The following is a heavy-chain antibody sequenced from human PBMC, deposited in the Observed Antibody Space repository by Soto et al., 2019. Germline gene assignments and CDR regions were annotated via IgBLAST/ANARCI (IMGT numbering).Heavy chain of an antibody. V-gene: IGHV4-61*01. D-gene: IGHD5-12*01. CDR3: ARGMDIVATLSFDY. CDR1: GGSVSSGSYY. CDR2: IYNSGST. J-gene: IGHJ4*02. Sequence: SETLSLTCTVSGGSVSSGSYYWSWIRQPPGKGLEWIGNIYNSGSTNYNPSLKSRFTISVDTFKSQFSLKLSSVTAADTAVYYCARGMDIVATLSFDYWGQGTLVTVSS.